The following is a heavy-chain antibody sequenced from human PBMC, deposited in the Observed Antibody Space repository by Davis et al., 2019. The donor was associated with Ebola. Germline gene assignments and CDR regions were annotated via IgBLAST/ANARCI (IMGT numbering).Heavy chain of an antibody. CDR3: ARDGYYYDSSGYSLAFDY. V-gene: IGHV1-3*01. CDR1: GYTFTSYA. J-gene: IGHJ4*02. D-gene: IGHD3-22*01. CDR2: INAGNGHT. Sequence: AASVKVSCKASGYTFTSYAMHCVRQAHGQRLEWMGWINAGNGHTKYSQKFQGRVTITRDTSASTAYMELSSLRSEDTAVYYCARDGYYYDSSGYSLAFDYWGQGTLVTVSS.